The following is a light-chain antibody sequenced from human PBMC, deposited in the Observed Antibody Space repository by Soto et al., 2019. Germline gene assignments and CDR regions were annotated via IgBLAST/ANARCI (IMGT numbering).Light chain of an antibody. J-gene: IGKJ1*01. Sequence: EIVMTQSPATLSVSPGERATLPCRASQSVSTNLAWFQQKPGQAPRLLIYDASTRATGIPARFSGSGSGTEFTLTISSLQSEDFAVYYCQQYNYWWTFGQGTKVEIK. CDR2: DAS. CDR1: QSVSTN. V-gene: IGKV3-15*01. CDR3: QQYNYWWT.